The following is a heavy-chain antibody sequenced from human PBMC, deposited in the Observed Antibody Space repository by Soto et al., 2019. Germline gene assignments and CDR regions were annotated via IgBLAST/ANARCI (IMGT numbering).Heavy chain of an antibody. Sequence: SETLSITCAVSGGSINSAGHAWTWIRQPPGKGLEWIGFIYHSGNTYYNQSLRSRVTISVDRSKNQFSLKLNSVTAADTAVYYCARVHVGYYFASWGQGTLVTVSS. J-gene: IGHJ4*02. V-gene: IGHV4-30-2*01. D-gene: IGHD3-10*01. CDR3: ARVHVGYYFAS. CDR1: GGSINSAGHA. CDR2: IYHSGNT.